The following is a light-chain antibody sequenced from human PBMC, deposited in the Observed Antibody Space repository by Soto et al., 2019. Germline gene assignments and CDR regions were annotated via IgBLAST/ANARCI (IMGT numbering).Light chain of an antibody. J-gene: IGLJ2*01. CDR2: VNSDGSH. V-gene: IGLV4-69*02. CDR3: QTWGTGIQGI. CDR1: GGHNSYA. Sequence: QPVLTQSPSASASLGASVKLTCTLSGGHNSYAIAWHQQQPQKGPRFLMKVNSDGSHTKGDGIPDRFSGSSSGTERYLTISSLQSEDEADYYCQTWGTGIQGIFGGGTKLTV.